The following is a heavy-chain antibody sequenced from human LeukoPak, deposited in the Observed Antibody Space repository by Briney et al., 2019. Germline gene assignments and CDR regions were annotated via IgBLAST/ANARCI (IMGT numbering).Heavy chain of an antibody. D-gene: IGHD1-7*01. CDR1: GFSFTYAW. J-gene: IGHJ6*03. CDR2: IKSKTDGGTT. CDR3: TTLRGNWNYHYYYYYMDV. V-gene: IGHV3-15*01. Sequence: PGGSLRLSCAVSGFSFTYAWMSWVRQAPGKGLEWVGRIKSKTDGGTTDYVAPVKGRFAISRDDSKDTLYLQMNSLKTEDTAVYYCTTLRGNWNYHYYYYYMDVWGKGTTVTVSS.